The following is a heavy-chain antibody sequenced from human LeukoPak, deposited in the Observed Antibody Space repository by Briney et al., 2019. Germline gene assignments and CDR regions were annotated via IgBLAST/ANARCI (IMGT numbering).Heavy chain of an antibody. J-gene: IGHJ3*02. CDR3: TGDLGAFDI. Sequence: GGSLRLSCAASGFTVSSYYMNWVRQAPGKGLEWVSLIYSGGSTYYADSVMGRFTISRDNSKNTLYLQMNSLRSEDTAVYFCTGDLGAFDIWGQGTMVTVSS. CDR2: IYSGGST. CDR1: GFTVSSYY. V-gene: IGHV3-66*01.